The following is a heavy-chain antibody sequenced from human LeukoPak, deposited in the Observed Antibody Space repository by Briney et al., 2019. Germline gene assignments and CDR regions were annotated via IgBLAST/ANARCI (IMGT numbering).Heavy chain of an antibody. CDR2: ISDSGGST. J-gene: IGHJ6*03. D-gene: IGHD3-22*01. Sequence: PGGSLRLSCAASGFTFSDYAMSWVRQAPGKGLEWVSAISDSGGSTYYADSVKGRFTISRDNSKNTLYLQMNSLRAEDTAVYYCARVPRGYYYDSSGLGYYYYMDVWGKGTTVTISS. CDR3: ARVPRGYYYDSSGLGYYYYMDV. V-gene: IGHV3-23*01. CDR1: GFTFSDYA.